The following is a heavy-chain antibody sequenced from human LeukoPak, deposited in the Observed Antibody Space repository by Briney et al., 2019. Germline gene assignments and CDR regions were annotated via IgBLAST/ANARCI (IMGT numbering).Heavy chain of an antibody. J-gene: IGHJ6*02. V-gene: IGHV3-33*08. D-gene: IGHD4-23*01. CDR3: ARRSMRWMDV. Sequence: GRSLRLSCAASGFTFDDYAMHWVRQAPGKGLEWVAVIWYDGSNKYYADSVKGRFTISRDNSKNALHLQMNSLRAEDTAVYYCARRSMRWMDVWGQGATVIVSS. CDR1: GFTFDDYA. CDR2: IWYDGSNK.